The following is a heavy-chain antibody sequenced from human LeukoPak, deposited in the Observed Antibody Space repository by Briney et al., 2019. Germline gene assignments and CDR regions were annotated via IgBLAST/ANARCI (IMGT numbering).Heavy chain of an antibody. J-gene: IGHJ4*02. V-gene: IGHV3-30*18. CDR3: AKDPSDTGLDY. CDR2: ISYDGSNK. Sequence: GGSLRLSCAASGFTFSSYGTHWVRQAPGKGLEWVAVISYDGSNKYYADSVKGRFTISRDNSKNTLYLQMNSLRAEDTTVYYCAKDPSDTGLDYWGQGTLVTVSS. D-gene: IGHD5-18*01. CDR1: GFTFSSYG.